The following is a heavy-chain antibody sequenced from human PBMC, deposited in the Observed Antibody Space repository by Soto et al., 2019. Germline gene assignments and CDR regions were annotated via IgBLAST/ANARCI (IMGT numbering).Heavy chain of an antibody. J-gene: IGHJ6*02. Sequence: EVQLLESGGGLVQPGGSLRLSCAASGFTFNNYDMSWVLQAPGKGLEWVAVISDSGVYTFYADSVRGRFTITSDNSKNTIDLQMNNLRAEDTAVYDCAKAVEMATIKYGMDVWGHGTSVTVSS. CDR1: GFTFNNYD. CDR3: AKAVEMATIKYGMDV. D-gene: IGHD5-12*01. CDR2: ISDSGVYT. V-gene: IGHV3-23*01.